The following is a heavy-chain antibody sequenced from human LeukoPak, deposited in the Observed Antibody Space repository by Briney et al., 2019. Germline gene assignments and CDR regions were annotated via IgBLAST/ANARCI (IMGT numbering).Heavy chain of an antibody. Sequence: GGSLRLSCAASGXTFSSYALTWVRQAPGKGLESVSLISGSGGNTYYVDSVKGRFTISRDNSKNTLYLQMNSLRAEDTAVYFCAKRGAPTGTYFDNWGQGTLVTVSS. CDR3: AKRGAPTGTYFDN. D-gene: IGHD1-1*01. V-gene: IGHV3-23*01. CDR1: GXTFSSYA. CDR2: ISGSGGNT. J-gene: IGHJ4*02.